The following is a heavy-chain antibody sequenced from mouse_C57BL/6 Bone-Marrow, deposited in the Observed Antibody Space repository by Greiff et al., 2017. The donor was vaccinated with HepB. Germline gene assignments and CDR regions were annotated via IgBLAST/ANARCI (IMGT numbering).Heavy chain of an antibody. CDR2: IDPENGDT. CDR1: GFNIKDDY. D-gene: IGHD2-4*01. Sequence: VQLQQSGAELVRPGASVKLSCTASGFNIKDDYMHWVKQRPEQGLEWIGWIDPENGDTEYASKFQGKATITTDTSSNTSYLQLSSVTSEDTAVYYCTSFYDYYFDYWYQGTTLTVSS. CDR3: TSFYDYYFDY. J-gene: IGHJ2*01. V-gene: IGHV14-4*01.